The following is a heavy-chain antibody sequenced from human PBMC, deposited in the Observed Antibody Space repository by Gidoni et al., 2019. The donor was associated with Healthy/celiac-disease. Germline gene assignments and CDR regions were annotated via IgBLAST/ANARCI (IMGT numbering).Heavy chain of an antibody. CDR2: ISWNSGCI. Sequence: EVQLVESGGGWVQPGRCQGHSCAASGFTLHDHAMHWIRQAPGSGLEWVSGISWNSGCIGYAGSVKSLFTISRDNAKNALYLQMNSLRAEDTALYYCAKYLEVGATRGPFDYWGQGTLVTVSS. J-gene: IGHJ4*02. D-gene: IGHD1-26*01. CDR3: AKYLEVGATRGPFDY. CDR1: GFTLHDHA. V-gene: IGHV3-9*01.